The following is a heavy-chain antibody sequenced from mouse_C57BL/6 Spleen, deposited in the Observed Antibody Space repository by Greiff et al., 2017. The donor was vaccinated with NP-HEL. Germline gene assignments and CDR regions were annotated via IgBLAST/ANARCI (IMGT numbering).Heavy chain of an antibody. V-gene: IGHV2-2*01. CDR1: GFSLTSYG. CDR2: IWSGGST. J-gene: IGHJ2*01. Sequence: VQVVESGPGLVQPSQSLSITCTVSGFSLTSYGVHWVRQSPGKGLEWLGVIWSGGSTDYNAAFISRLSISKDNSKSQVFFKMNSLQADDTAIYYCARGLLLYYFDYWGQGTTLTVSS. CDR3: ARGLLLYYFDY. D-gene: IGHD2-10*01.